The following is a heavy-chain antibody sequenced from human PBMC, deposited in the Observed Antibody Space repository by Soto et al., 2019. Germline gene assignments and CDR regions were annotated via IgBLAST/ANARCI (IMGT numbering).Heavy chain of an antibody. Sequence: PSETLSLTCAVYGGSFSGYYWSWIRQPPGKGLEWIGEINHSGSTNYNPSLKSRVTTSVDTSKNQFSLKLSSVTAADTAVYYCAKEGGYCSGGSCSYGMDVWGQGTTVTVSS. D-gene: IGHD2-15*01. CDR1: GGSFSGYY. V-gene: IGHV4-34*01. J-gene: IGHJ6*02. CDR2: INHSGST. CDR3: AKEGGYCSGGSCSYGMDV.